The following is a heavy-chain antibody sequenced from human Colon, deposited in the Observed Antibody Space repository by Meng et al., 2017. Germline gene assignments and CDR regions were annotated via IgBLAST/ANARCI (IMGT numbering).Heavy chain of an antibody. V-gene: IGHV4-4*02. CDR3: ASGRKYCSSTSCYGQFDY. Sequence: VQLPESGPGLVKPSGTLSLTCAVSGGSISSSTWWSWVRQPPGKGLEWIGEIYHSGSTNYNPSLKSRVTISVDKSKNQFSLKLSSVTAADTAVYYCASGRKYCSSTSCYGQFDYWGQGTLVTVSS. CDR1: GGSISSSTW. D-gene: IGHD2-2*01. J-gene: IGHJ4*02. CDR2: IYHSGST.